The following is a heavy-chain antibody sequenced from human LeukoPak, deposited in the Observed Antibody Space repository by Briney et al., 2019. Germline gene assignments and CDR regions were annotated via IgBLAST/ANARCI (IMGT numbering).Heavy chain of an antibody. CDR1: GGSISSYY. CDR2: IYYSGST. Sequence: SETLSLTCTVSGGSISSYYWSWIRQPPGKGLEWIGYIYYSGSTYYNPSLKSRLTISGDTSKNQFSLRLSSVTAADTAVCYCARGTWSSSIDYWGQGTLVTVSS. CDR3: ARGTWSSSIDY. V-gene: IGHV4-30-4*01. D-gene: IGHD6-6*01. J-gene: IGHJ4*02.